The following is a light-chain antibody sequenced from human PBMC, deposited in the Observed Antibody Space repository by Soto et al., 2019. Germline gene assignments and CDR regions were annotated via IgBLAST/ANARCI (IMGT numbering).Light chain of an antibody. V-gene: IGKV3-20*01. CDR3: QQYGSSPRT. J-gene: IGKJ1*01. CDR2: GAS. Sequence: ILFAQSPSTLSFSPREKTTPSCRGIQSVSSSYLAWYQQKPGQAPRLLIYGASSRATGIPDRFSGSGSGTDFTLTISRLEPEDFAVYYCQQYGSSPRTFGQGTKVDIK. CDR1: QSVSSSY.